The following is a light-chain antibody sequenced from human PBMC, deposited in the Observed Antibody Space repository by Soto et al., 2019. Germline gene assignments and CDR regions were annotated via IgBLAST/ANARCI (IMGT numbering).Light chain of an antibody. J-gene: IGKJ1*01. Sequence: IQLTQSPSSLSASVGDGVTITCRASPAIASFLAWYQQKPGTAPKLLIYGASTLQSGVPSRFSGSRSGTDYTLTIASLQPEDFATYYCQQLNGSPWTFGQGTKVDIK. CDR1: PAIASF. CDR3: QQLNGSPWT. CDR2: GAS. V-gene: IGKV1-9*01.